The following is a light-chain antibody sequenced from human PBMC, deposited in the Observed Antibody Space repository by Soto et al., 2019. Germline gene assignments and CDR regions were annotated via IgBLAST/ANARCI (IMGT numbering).Light chain of an antibody. CDR1: QSVSSSY. CDR2: GAS. J-gene: IGKJ2*01. CDR3: QQYGSSPPDT. Sequence: EIVLTQSPGTLSLSPGKRATLSCRASQSVSSSYLAWYQQKPGQAPRLLIYGASSRATGIPDRFSGSGSGTDFTLTISRLEPEDFAVYYCQQYGSSPPDTFGQGTKLEIK. V-gene: IGKV3-20*01.